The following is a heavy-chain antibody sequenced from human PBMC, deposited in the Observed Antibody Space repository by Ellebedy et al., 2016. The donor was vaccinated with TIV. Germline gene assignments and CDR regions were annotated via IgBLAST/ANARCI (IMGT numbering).Heavy chain of an antibody. Sequence: MPSETLSLTCTVSGGSISSYYWSWIRQPPGKGLEWIGYIYYSGSTNYNPSLKSRVTISVDTSKNQFSLKLSSVTAADTAVYYCARHGPYDILTGYYNGYWYFDLWGRGTLVTVSS. V-gene: IGHV4-59*08. CDR3: ARHGPYDILTGYYNGYWYFDL. CDR1: GGSISSYY. D-gene: IGHD3-9*01. J-gene: IGHJ2*01. CDR2: IYYSGST.